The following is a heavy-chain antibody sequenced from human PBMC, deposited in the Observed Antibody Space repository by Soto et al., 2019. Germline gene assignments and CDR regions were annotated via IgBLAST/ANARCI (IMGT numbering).Heavy chain of an antibody. D-gene: IGHD6-19*01. V-gene: IGHV1-69*01. CDR1: GGTFSSYA. J-gene: IGHJ6*02. CDR3: ARSHKRGYSSGWNTGFYYYGMDV. Sequence: QVQLVQSGAEVKKPGSSVKVSCKASGGTFSSYAISWVRQAPGQGLEWMGGIIPIFGTANYAQKFQGRVTITAEESTSTAYMELSSLRSEDTAVYYCARSHKRGYSSGWNTGFYYYGMDVWGQGTTVTVSS. CDR2: IIPIFGTA.